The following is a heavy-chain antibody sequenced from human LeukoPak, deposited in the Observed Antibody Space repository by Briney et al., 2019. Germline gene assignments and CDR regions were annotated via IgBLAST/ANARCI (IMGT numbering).Heavy chain of an antibody. V-gene: IGHV3-21*01. CDR3: AGSRQQLVPGHNWFDP. CDR1: GFTFSSYS. D-gene: IGHD6-13*01. CDR2: ISSSSSYI. Sequence: GGSLRLSCGASGFTFSSYSMNWVRQAPGKGLEWVSSISSSSSYIYYADSMKGRFTISRDNAKNSLYLQMNSLRAEDTAVYYCAGSRQQLVPGHNWFDPWGQGTLVTVSS. J-gene: IGHJ5*02.